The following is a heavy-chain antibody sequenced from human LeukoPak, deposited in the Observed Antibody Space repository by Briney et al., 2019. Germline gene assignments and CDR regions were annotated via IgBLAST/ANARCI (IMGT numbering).Heavy chain of an antibody. CDR1: GYTFTGYY. V-gene: IGHV1-2*02. Sequence: ASVKVSCKASGYTFTGYYMHWVRQAPGQGLEWMGWINPNSGGTNYAQKFQGRVTMTTDTSTNTAYMEVRSLRSDDTAVYYCAREAPVAAGSDAFDIWGQGTMVTVSS. CDR3: AREAPVAAGSDAFDI. J-gene: IGHJ3*02. CDR2: INPNSGGT. D-gene: IGHD6-19*01.